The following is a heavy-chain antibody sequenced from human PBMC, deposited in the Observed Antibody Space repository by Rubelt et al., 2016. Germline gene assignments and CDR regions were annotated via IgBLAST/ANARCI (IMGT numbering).Heavy chain of an antibody. J-gene: IGHJ6*02. CDR2: IDHSGST. V-gene: IGHV4-39*07. CDR3: GLARPSQRRRYGMDV. Sequence: QLQLQEPGPGLVKPSETLSLTCTVSGGAISDSDYYWAWIRQPPGKGLEWLGEIDHSGSTYYNSSLQSRVSISVDTSKTQLSLKLSSMTAADTAVYDCGLARPSQRRRYGMDVWGQGTTVTVSS. D-gene: IGHD6-13*01. CDR1: GGAISDSDYY.